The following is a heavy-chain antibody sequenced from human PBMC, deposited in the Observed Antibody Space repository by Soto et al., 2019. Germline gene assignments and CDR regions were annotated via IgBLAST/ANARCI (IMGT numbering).Heavy chain of an antibody. V-gene: IGHV3-30-3*01. CDR3: ARALRIVGATIDS. Sequence: SLRLSCAASGFTFSSYAMHWVRQAPGKGLEWVAVISDDGSNKYYADSVKGRFTSSRDNSKNTLYLQMNSLRAEDTAVYYCARALRIVGATIDSWGQGALFTVSS. J-gene: IGHJ4*02. D-gene: IGHD1-26*01. CDR2: ISDDGSNK. CDR1: GFTFSSYA.